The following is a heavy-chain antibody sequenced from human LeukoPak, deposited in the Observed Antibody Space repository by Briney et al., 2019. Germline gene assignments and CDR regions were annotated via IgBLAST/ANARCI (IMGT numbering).Heavy chain of an antibody. Sequence: PSESLSLTCAVYGGSFSGYYWSWIRQPPGKGLEWIGEINHSGSTNYNPSLKSRVTISVDTSKNQVSLSLNSVTAADTAVYYCARAKYYFHYWGQGTLVTVSS. CDR1: GGSFSGYY. V-gene: IGHV4-34*01. J-gene: IGHJ4*02. CDR3: ARAKYYFHY. CDR2: INHSGST.